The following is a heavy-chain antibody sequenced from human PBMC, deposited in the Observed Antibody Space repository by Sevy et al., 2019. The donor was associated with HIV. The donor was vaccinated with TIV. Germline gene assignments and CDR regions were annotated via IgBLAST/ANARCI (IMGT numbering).Heavy chain of an antibody. CDR2: IYPGDSDT. Sequence: GESLKISCKGSGYSFTSYWIGWVRQMPGKGLEWMGIIYPGDSDTRYSPSFQGQVTISAVKSISTAYLQWSSLKASDTAMYYCERHLGFGRVVAPYYFYYWGQGTLVTVSS. V-gene: IGHV5-51*01. D-gene: IGHD2-15*01. CDR3: ERHLGFGRVVAPYYFYY. CDR1: GYSFTSYW. J-gene: IGHJ4*02.